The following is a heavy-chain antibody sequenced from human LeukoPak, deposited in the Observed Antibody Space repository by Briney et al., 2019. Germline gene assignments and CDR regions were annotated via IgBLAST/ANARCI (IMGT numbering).Heavy chain of an antibody. CDR1: GFTFSSYG. D-gene: IGHD5-24*01. J-gene: IGHJ4*02. Sequence: GGSLRLSCAASGFTFSSYGMHWVRQAPGKGLEWVAVISYDGSNKYYADSVKGRFTISRDNSKNTLYLQMNSLRAEETAVYYCASGSMATLTPDYFDFWGQGTLVTVSS. CDR2: ISYDGSNK. CDR3: ASGSMATLTPDYFDF. V-gene: IGHV3-30*03.